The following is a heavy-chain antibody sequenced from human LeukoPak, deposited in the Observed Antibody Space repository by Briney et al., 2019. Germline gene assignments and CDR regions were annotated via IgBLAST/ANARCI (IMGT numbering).Heavy chain of an antibody. D-gene: IGHD3-10*01. CDR1: GYTFTGYY. CDR3: ARDFYGSGSYSPNWFDP. Sequence: GASVKVSCKASGYTFTGYYMHWGRQAPGQGLEWMGWINPNSGGTNYAQKFQGRVTMTRDTSISTAYMELSRLRSDDTAVYYCARDFYGSGSYSPNWFDPWGQGTLVTVSS. V-gene: IGHV1-2*02. CDR2: INPNSGGT. J-gene: IGHJ5*02.